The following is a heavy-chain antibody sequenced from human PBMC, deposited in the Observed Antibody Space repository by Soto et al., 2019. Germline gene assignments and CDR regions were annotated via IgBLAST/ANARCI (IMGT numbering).Heavy chain of an antibody. CDR1: GASISSGGYS. Sequence: QLQLQESGSGLVKPSQTLSLTCAVSGASISSGGYSWSWIRQPPGKGLEWIGYIYHSGSTQYNASVKSRVTIAVDRSNNQFSLKLSSVTAADTDVDDCARGHSSSPAWFAPWGQGTLVTVSS. J-gene: IGHJ5*02. D-gene: IGHD6-13*01. CDR3: ARGHSSSPAWFAP. V-gene: IGHV4-30-2*01. CDR2: IYHSGST.